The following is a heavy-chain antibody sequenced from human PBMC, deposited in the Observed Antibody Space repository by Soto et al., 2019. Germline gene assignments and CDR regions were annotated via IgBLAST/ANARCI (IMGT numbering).Heavy chain of an antibody. CDR1: GGSFSGYY. Sequence: SETLSLTCAVYGGSFSGYYWSWIRQPPGKGLEWIGEINHSGSTNYNPSLKSRVTISVDTSKNQFSLKLSSVAAADTAVYYCARKSYIVATINWFDPWGQGTLVTVSS. J-gene: IGHJ5*02. CDR3: ARKSYIVATINWFDP. CDR2: INHSGST. D-gene: IGHD5-12*01. V-gene: IGHV4-34*01.